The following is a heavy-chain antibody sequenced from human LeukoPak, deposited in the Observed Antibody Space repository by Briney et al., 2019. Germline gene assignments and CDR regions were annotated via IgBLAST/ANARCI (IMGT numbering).Heavy chain of an antibody. J-gene: IGHJ3*02. D-gene: IGHD5-24*01. CDR3: VRRGGSDGWGAFDI. V-gene: IGHV3-23*01. Sequence: GGSXRXSXVXXGFXFSNYAMSWVRQAPGKGLEWVSSISGSGGSTHYADSVKGRFTISRDNSKNTLSLQMNSLSREDTAIYYCVRRGGSDGWGAFDIWGQGTVVTVSS. CDR2: ISGSGGST. CDR1: GFXFSNYA.